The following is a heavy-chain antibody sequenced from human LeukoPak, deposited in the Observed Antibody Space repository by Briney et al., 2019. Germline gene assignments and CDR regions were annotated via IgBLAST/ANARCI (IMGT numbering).Heavy chain of an antibody. J-gene: IGHJ6*02. CDR3: ARDIAAAGTYYYYGMDV. CDR2: IYTSGST. V-gene: IGHV4-4*07. CDR1: GGSISSYY. Sequence: SETLSFTCNVTGGSISSYYWSWIRQPAGKGLDWIERIYTSGSTNYNPSLKSRVTMSVDTSKNQFSLKLSSVTAADTAVYYCARDIAAAGTYYYYGMDVWGQGTTVTVSS. D-gene: IGHD6-13*01.